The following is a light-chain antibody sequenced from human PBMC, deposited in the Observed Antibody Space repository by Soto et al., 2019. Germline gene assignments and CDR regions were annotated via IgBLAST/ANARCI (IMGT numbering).Light chain of an antibody. CDR2: GAS. CDR3: QQYNNWPPTWP. J-gene: IGKJ1*01. CDR1: QSVSSK. V-gene: IGKV3-15*01. Sequence: EIVMTQSPATLSVSPGERATLSCRARQSVSSKLAWYQQKAGQAPRLLIYGASTRATGIPARFSGSGSGTEFTLTISSLQSEDFVVYYCQQYNNWPPTWPFGQGTKVEIK.